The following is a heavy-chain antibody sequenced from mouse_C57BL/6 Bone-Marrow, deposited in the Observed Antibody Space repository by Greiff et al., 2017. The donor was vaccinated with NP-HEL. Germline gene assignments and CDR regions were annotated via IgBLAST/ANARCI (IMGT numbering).Heavy chain of an antibody. CDR3: ARVGYGSSYPYWYFDV. J-gene: IGHJ1*03. CDR1: GYTFTSYW. CDR2: IDPSDSYT. V-gene: IGHV1-69*01. Sequence: HVQLQQPGAELVMPGASVKLSCKASGYTFTSYWMHWVKQRPGQGLEWIGEIDPSDSYTNYNQKFKGKSTLTVDKSSSTAYMQLSSLTSEDSAVYYCARVGYGSSYPYWYFDVWGTGTTVTVSS. D-gene: IGHD1-1*01.